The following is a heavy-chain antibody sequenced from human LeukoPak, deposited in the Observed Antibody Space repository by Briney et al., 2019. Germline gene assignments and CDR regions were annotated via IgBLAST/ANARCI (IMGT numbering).Heavy chain of an antibody. V-gene: IGHV1-2*02. CDR1: GYTFTGYY. J-gene: IGHJ4*02. Sequence: ASVTVSCKASGYTFTGYYLHWVRQAPGQGLEWMGWINPNSGGANYAQKFQGRVTMTRDTSISTAYMELSRLNSDDAAVYYCARAPALDYWGQGTLVTVSS. CDR3: ARAPALDY. CDR2: INPNSGGA.